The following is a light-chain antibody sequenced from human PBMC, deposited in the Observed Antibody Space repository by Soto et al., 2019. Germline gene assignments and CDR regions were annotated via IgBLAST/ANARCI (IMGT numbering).Light chain of an antibody. CDR2: SNS. Sequence: QSVLTQPPSASGTPGQRVTISCSGSSSNIGSNTVNWYQQLPGTAPKLLIYSNSQRPSGVPDRFSGSKSDTSASLAISGLQSENEADYYCAAWDDSLNGVVFGGGTKVTVL. CDR1: SSNIGSNT. J-gene: IGLJ2*01. CDR3: AAWDDSLNGVV. V-gene: IGLV1-44*01.